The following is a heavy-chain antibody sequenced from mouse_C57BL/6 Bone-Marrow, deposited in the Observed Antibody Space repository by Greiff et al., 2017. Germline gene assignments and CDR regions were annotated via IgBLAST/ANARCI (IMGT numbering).Heavy chain of an antibody. CDR3: ARPGSSPLAMDY. D-gene: IGHD1-1*01. V-gene: IGHV3-1*01. CDR2: ISYSGST. J-gene: IGHJ4*01. CDR1: GYSITSGYD. Sequence: EVQRVESGPGMVKPSQSLSLTCTVTGYSITSGYDWHWIRHFPGNKLEWMGYISYSGSTNYNPSLKSRISITHDTSKNHFFLKLNSVTTEDTATYYCARPGSSPLAMDYWGQGTSVTVSS.